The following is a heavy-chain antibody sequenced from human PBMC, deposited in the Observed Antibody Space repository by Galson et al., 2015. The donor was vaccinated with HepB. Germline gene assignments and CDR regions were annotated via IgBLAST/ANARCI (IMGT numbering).Heavy chain of an antibody. CDR1: GFTVSSNY. CDR3: ARDSGEQQLGCDY. D-gene: IGHD6-13*01. V-gene: IGHV3-53*01. CDR2: IYSGGST. Sequence: SLRLSCAASGFTVSSNYMSWVRQAPGKGLEWVSVIYSGGSTSYADSVKGRFTISRDNSKNTLYLQMNSLRAEDTAVYYCARDSGEQQLGCDYWGQGTLVTVSS. J-gene: IGHJ4*02.